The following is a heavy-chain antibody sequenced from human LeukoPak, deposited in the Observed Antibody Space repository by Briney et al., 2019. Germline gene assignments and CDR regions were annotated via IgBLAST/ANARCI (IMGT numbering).Heavy chain of an antibody. D-gene: IGHD2-2*02. CDR1: GFTFSSYS. J-gene: IGHJ6*03. V-gene: IGHV3-48*04. Sequence: GGSLRLSCAASGFTFSSYSMNWVRQAPGKGLEWVSYISSSSSTIYYADSVKGRFTISRDNAKNSLYLQMNSLRAEDTAVYYCARDREHIVVVPAAIRSYYYYYYMDVWGKGTTVTVSS. CDR3: ARDREHIVVVPAAIRSYYYYYYMDV. CDR2: ISSSSSTI.